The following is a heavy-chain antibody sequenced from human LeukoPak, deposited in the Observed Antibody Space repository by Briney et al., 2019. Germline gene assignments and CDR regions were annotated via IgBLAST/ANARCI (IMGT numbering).Heavy chain of an antibody. Sequence: SETLSLTCAVSGGSISSGGYSWSWIRQPPGKGLEWIGYIYHSGSTYYNPSLESRVTISVDRSKNQFSLKLSSVTAADTAVYYCARGVLDGSGSYYRVLNWFDPWGQGTLVTVSS. CDR1: GGSISSGGYS. D-gene: IGHD3-10*01. CDR2: IYHSGST. V-gene: IGHV4-30-2*01. J-gene: IGHJ5*02. CDR3: ARGVLDGSGSYYRVLNWFDP.